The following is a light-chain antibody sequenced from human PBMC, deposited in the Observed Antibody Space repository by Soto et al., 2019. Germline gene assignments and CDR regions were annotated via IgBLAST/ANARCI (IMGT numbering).Light chain of an antibody. J-gene: IGKJ3*01. Sequence: DIQMTQSPSSLSASVGDRVTITCRASQTISNSLNWYQQKPGKAPNLLIYATSSLQSGVPSRVSGSGAGTHFTLTSSSLQPEDFATYYCQQGYNTPFTFGPGTKVNIK. V-gene: IGKV1-39*01. CDR1: QTISNS. CDR2: ATS. CDR3: QQGYNTPFT.